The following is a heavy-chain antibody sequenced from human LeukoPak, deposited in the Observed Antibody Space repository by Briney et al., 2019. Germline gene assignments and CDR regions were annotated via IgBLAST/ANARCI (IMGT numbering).Heavy chain of an antibody. Sequence: WGSLRLSCAASRFTVATNHMNWVRQAPGKGLEWVSVIYNGDNTAYADSVKGRFTVSRDNSKNTLYLQMHSLRAEDTAVYFCARASRWLAFDTWGQGTLVTASS. CDR1: RFTVATNH. D-gene: IGHD6-19*01. V-gene: IGHV3-66*01. CDR3: ARASRWLAFDT. J-gene: IGHJ4*02. CDR2: IYNGDNT.